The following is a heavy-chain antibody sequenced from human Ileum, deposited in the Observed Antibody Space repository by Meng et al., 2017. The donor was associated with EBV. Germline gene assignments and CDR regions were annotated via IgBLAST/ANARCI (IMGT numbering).Heavy chain of an antibody. V-gene: IGHV4-4*02. J-gene: IGHJ4*02. CDR2: IFHVGTG. D-gene: IGHD1-26*01. Sequence: QLQASGPVAVQPSAPLSPTVDGSGGPISSHRWWGWVRQPPTKGPEWIGEIFHVGTGNYNPSLKSRVTISMDTSKNQISLGLTSVTAADTAVYYCAARVGGSYSGFDLWGQGTLVTVSS. CDR3: AARVGGSYSGFDL. CDR1: GGPISSHRW.